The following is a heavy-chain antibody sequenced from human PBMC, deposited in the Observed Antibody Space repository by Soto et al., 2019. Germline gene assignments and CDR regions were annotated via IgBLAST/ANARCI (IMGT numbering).Heavy chain of an antibody. CDR3: ARHGSN. V-gene: IGHV4-39*01. Sequence: SETLSLTCTVSGVSISNSSYYWGWIRRPPGKGLEWIGTIYYSGITYYNPSLKSRVTISVDTSKNQFSLKLTSVTAAGTAVYYCARHGSNWGQGTLVTVSS. CDR2: IYYSGIT. J-gene: IGHJ4*02. CDR1: GVSISNSSYY.